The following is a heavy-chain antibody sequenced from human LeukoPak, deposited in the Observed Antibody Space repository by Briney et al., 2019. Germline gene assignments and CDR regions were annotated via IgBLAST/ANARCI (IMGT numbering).Heavy chain of an antibody. CDR2: ISYDGSNK. Sequence: GGSLRLSCAASGSTFSSYAMHWVRQAPGKGLEWVAVISYDGSNKYYADSVKGRFTISRDNSKNTLYLQMNSLRAEDTAVYYCARENKQWLDYWGQGTLVTVSS. V-gene: IGHV3-30*04. CDR3: ARENKQWLDY. J-gene: IGHJ4*02. D-gene: IGHD6-19*01. CDR1: GSTFSSYA.